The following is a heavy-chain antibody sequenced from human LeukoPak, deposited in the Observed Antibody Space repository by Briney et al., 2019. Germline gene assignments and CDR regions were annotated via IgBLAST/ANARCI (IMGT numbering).Heavy chain of an antibody. D-gene: IGHD2-2*01. CDR1: GYTFTSYG. V-gene: IGHV1-18*01. CDR2: ISAYNGNT. CDR3: ARSIVGVPAAMYYYYYGMDV. J-gene: IGHJ6*02. Sequence: ASVKVSCKASGYTFTSYGISWVRQAPGQGLEWMGWISAYNGNTNYAQKLQGRVTMTTDTSTSTAYMELRSLRSDDTAVYYCARSIVGVPAAMYYYYYGMDVWGQGTTVTVSS.